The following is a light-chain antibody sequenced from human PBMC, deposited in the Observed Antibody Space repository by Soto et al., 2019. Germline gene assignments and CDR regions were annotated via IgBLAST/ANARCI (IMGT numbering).Light chain of an antibody. CDR3: QQYNSYWT. J-gene: IGKJ1*01. Sequence: IRMTQSPSSLSASTGDRVTITCRASQSISSSLAWYQHKPGKAPKLLIYKASSLESGVPSRFSGSGSGTEFTLTISSLQPDDFATYYCQQYNSYWTFGQGTKVDI. CDR1: QSISSS. CDR2: KAS. V-gene: IGKV1-5*03.